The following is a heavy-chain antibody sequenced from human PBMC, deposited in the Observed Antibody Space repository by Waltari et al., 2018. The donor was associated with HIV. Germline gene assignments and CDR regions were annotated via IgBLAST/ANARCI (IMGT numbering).Heavy chain of an antibody. CDR2: IYHSGSS. J-gene: IGHJ4*02. Sequence: QVQLQESGPGLVKPSETLSLTCSVSGYSISSGYYWGWLRQPPGKGLEWIGNIYHSGSSYYHPSHESRVTISVDTSKNQFSLKVSSMTAADTALYYCATIRAVAGSYYFDSWGQGILVTVSS. V-gene: IGHV4-38-2*02. CDR3: ATIRAVAGSYYFDS. CDR1: GYSISSGYY. D-gene: IGHD6-19*01.